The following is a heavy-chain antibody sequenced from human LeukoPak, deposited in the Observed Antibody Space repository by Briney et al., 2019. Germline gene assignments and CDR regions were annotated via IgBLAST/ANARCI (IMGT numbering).Heavy chain of an antibody. CDR1: GFIFGHYV. J-gene: IGHJ4*02. Sequence: GGSLRLSRAASGFIFGHYVMSWVRQAPGKGLEWVAAIWYDGSKTSYTDSVKGRFTVSRDISKNTVYLQMNGLKAEDTAVYYCARDDCSTTPCYAYWGQGTLVTVSS. V-gene: IGHV3-33*08. D-gene: IGHD2-2*01. CDR2: IWYDGSKT. CDR3: ARDDCSTTPCYAY.